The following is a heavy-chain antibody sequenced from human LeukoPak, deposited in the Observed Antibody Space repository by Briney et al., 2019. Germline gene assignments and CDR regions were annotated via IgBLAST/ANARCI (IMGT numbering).Heavy chain of an antibody. Sequence: GRSLRLSCAASGFTFSSYAMNWVRQAPGKGLEWVAVISYDGSNKYYADSVKGRFTISRDNSKNTLYLQMNSLRAEDTAVYYCAKAFNTAGSSYYFDYWGQGTLVTVSS. CDR1: GFTFSSYA. D-gene: IGHD2-21*02. CDR2: ISYDGSNK. J-gene: IGHJ4*02. CDR3: AKAFNTAGSSYYFDY. V-gene: IGHV3-30-3*01.